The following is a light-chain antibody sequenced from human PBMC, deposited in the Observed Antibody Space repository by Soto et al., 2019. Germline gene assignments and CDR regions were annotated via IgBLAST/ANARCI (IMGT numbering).Light chain of an antibody. Sequence: QAVLTPPASVSGSPGQSITISFTGTSSDIGAYDYVSWYKQYPGRVPKLIIHEVTNRPSGVSDRFSSSKSGNTASLTISWLQTEDEADPYCSSHAGSNAFDVLGTGTKATVL. CDR2: EVT. CDR1: SSDIGAYDY. V-gene: IGLV2-14*01. J-gene: IGLJ1*01. CDR3: SSHAGSNAFDV.